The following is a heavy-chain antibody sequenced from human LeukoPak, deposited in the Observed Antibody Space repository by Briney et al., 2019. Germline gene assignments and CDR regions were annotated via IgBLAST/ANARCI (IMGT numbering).Heavy chain of an antibody. CDR1: GFTFSSYE. Sequence: PGGSLRLSCAASGFTFSSYEMNWVRQAPGKGLEWISYITTSGTTLDYADSVKGRFTISRDNAKNSLYLQMNSLRAEDTAAYYCARPYSSGWDNWFDPWGQGTLVTVSS. CDR3: ARPYSSGWDNWFDP. J-gene: IGHJ5*02. CDR2: ITTSGTTL. V-gene: IGHV3-48*03. D-gene: IGHD6-19*01.